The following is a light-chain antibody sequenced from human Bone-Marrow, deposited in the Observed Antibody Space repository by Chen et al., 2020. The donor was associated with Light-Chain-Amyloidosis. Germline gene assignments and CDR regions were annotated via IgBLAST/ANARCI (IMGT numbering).Light chain of an antibody. Sequence: QSALTPPASVSGAPGQAITISCTGTSGDVGTHNYVSWYQQHPGKAPKVMISAVSTRPSGVSNRFSGSKSGTTASLTISGLQAEDEADYSCSSFSSSSSYVFGPGTKVTVL. CDR1: SGDVGTHNY. J-gene: IGLJ1*01. CDR3: SSFSSSSSYV. V-gene: IGLV2-14*03. CDR2: AVS.